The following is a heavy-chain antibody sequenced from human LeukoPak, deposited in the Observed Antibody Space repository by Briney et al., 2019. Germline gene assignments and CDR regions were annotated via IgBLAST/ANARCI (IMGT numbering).Heavy chain of an antibody. J-gene: IGHJ4*02. CDR2: IYYSGST. D-gene: IGHD5-24*01. CDR1: GGSISSYY. V-gene: IGHV4-59*08. CDR3: ARHALGRDGYNRLDY. Sequence: SETLSLTCTVSGGSISSYYWSWIRQPPVKGLEWIGYIYYSGSTNYNPSLKSRATISVDTSKNQFSLKLSSVTAADTAVYYCARHALGRDGYNRLDYWGQGTLVTVSS.